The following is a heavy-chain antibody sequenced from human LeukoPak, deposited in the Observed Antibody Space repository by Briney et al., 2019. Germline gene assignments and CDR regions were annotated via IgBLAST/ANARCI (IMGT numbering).Heavy chain of an antibody. D-gene: IGHD3-3*01. CDR2: ISSSSSYI. CDR1: GFTFSSYS. Sequence: GGSLRLSCAASGFTFSSYSMNWVRQAPGKGLGWVSSISSSSSYIYYADSVKGRFTISRDNAKNSLYLQMNSLRAEDTAEYCGARYRRDFWNCYFWGQETLVTVSS. CDR3: ARYRRDFWNCYF. J-gene: IGHJ4*02. V-gene: IGHV3-21*01.